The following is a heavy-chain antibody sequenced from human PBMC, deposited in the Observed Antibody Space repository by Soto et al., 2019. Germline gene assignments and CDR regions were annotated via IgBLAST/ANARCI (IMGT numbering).Heavy chain of an antibody. CDR2: IGTAGDT. Sequence: GGSLRLSCAASGFTFSSYDMHWVRQATGKGLEWVSAIGTAGDTYYPGSVKGRFTISRENAKNSLYLQMNSLRAGDTAVYYCARGADRGYSYGDVFDIWGQGTMVTVSS. CDR1: GFTFSSYD. CDR3: ARGADRGYSYGDVFDI. V-gene: IGHV3-13*01. D-gene: IGHD5-18*01. J-gene: IGHJ3*02.